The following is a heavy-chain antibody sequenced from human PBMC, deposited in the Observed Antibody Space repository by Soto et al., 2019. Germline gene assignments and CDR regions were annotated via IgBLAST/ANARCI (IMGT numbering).Heavy chain of an antibody. J-gene: IGHJ4*02. V-gene: IGHV3-23*01. Sequence: EVQLLESGGGLVQPGGSLRLSCTASGFTFSSHAMTWVRQAPGKGLEWVSGLSDSGISIYYADSVKDRSTISRDNSKNTLYLQIHTLRAEDTAVYYCAKVSSSWYAGFFDLWGQGTLVTVSS. CDR3: AKVSSSWYAGFFDL. CDR1: GFTFSSHA. CDR2: LSDSGISI. D-gene: IGHD6-13*01.